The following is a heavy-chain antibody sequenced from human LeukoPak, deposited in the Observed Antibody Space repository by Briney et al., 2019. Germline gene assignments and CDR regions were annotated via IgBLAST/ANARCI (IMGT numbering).Heavy chain of an antibody. CDR3: ASGYSSSWYDGY. J-gene: IGHJ4*02. V-gene: IGHV3-21*01. CDR2: ISSSSSYI. CDR1: GFTFSSYS. D-gene: IGHD6-13*01. Sequence: PGGSLRLSCAASGFTFSSYSMNWVRQAPGKGLEWVSPISSSSSYIYYADSVKGRFTISRDNAKNSLYLQMNSLRAEDTAVYYCASGYSSSWYDGYWGQGTLVTVSS.